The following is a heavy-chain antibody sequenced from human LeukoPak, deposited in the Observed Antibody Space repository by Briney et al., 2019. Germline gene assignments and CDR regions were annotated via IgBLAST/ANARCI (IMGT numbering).Heavy chain of an antibody. CDR1: GLTFSSYF. V-gene: IGHV3-21*01. CDR2: ISSRSDYM. Sequence: PGGSLRLSCETSGLTFSSYFMNWVRQAPGKGLEWVSSISSRSDYMYYADSVKGRFTISRDNAKKSLYLQMNSLRAEDTAVYYCARATTGRRGPSGFYEAWYFDYWGQGTLVAVSS. J-gene: IGHJ4*02. D-gene: IGHD3-22*01. CDR3: ARATTGRRGPSGFYEAWYFDY.